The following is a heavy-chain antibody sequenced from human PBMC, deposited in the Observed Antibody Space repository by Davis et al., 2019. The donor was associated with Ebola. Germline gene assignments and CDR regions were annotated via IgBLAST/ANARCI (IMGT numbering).Heavy chain of an antibody. D-gene: IGHD3-22*01. CDR1: GFSFSGNN. CDR2: IRYDGRDK. V-gene: IGHV3-30*02. J-gene: IGHJ5*02. Sequence: GESLKISCAASGFSFSGNNMHWVRQAPGKGLEWVTFIRYDGRDKYYPDSVKGRFTISRDNSKNTLYLQMTSLGAEDTAVYYCAKDPGRDSGYWGWFDPWGQGTLVTVSS. CDR3: AKDPGRDSGYWGWFDP.